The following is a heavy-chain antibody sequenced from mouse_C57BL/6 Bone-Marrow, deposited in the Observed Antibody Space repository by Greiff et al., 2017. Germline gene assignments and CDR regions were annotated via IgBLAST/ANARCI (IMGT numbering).Heavy chain of an antibody. CDR3: ARLAGTYFDY. CDR1: GFTFSSYG. J-gene: IGHJ2*01. V-gene: IGHV5-6*02. D-gene: IGHD4-1*01. CDR2: ISSGGSYT. Sequence: DVKLVESGGDLVKPGGSLKLSCAASGFTFSSYGMSWVRQTPDKRLEWVATISSGGSYTYYPDSVKGRFTISRDNAKNTLYLQMSSLKSEDTAVYYCARLAGTYFDYWGQGTTLTVSS.